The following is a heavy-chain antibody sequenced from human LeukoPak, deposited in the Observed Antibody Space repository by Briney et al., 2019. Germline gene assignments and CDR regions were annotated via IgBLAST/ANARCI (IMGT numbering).Heavy chain of an antibody. D-gene: IGHD4-11*01. CDR3: AKDAQRGFDYSNSFQY. Sequence: GGSLRLSCAASGFIFTDYGFHWVRQAPGKGVEWVAAIWSDATNMYYANSVKGRFFIQRDDYQNTVYLELSSLRADDTAVYYCAKDAQRGFDYSNSFQYWGQGSLVTVSS. CDR1: GFIFTDYG. CDR2: IWSDATNM. V-gene: IGHV3-33*06. J-gene: IGHJ4*02.